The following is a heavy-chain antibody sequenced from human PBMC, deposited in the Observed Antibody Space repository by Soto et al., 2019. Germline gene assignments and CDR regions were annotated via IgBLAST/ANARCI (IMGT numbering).Heavy chain of an antibody. CDR3: ARVGRMVRGVIKSD. Sequence: SETLSLTCAVYGGSFSGYYWSWIRQPPGKGLEWIGEINHSGSTNYNPSLKSRVTISVDTSKNQFSLKLSSVTAADTAVYYCARVGRMVRGVIKSDWGQGTMVTVSS. V-gene: IGHV4-34*01. J-gene: IGHJ3*01. CDR2: INHSGST. D-gene: IGHD3-10*01. CDR1: GGSFSGYY.